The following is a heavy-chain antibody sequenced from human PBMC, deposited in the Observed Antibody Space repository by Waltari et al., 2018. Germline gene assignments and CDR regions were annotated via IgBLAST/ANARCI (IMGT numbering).Heavy chain of an antibody. D-gene: IGHD3-10*01. Sequence: QVQLVQSGAEVKKPGASVKVSCKASGYTFTGYYMHWVRQAPGQGLEWMGRINPNSGGTNYAQKFQGRVTMTRDTSISTAYMELSRLRSDDTAVYYCARPKGYGSGSRDAFDIWGQGTMVTVSS. CDR3: ARPKGYGSGSRDAFDI. J-gene: IGHJ3*02. V-gene: IGHV1-2*06. CDR1: GYTFTGYY. CDR2: INPNSGGT.